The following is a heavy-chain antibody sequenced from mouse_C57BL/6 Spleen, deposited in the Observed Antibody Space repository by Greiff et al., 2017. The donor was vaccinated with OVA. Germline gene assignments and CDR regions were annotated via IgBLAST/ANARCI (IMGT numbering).Heavy chain of an antibody. CDR2: FYPGSGSI. Sequence: VQLQQSGADLVKPGASVKLSCKASGYTFTDYSIHWVNQTPGQGLEWIGCFYPGSGSIKYNQKFKDKATLTADKSSSTVYMERNSLTYEDSAVYICARHENEGYSWFAYWGQGTLVTVSA. V-gene: IGHV1-62-2*01. CDR3: ARHENEGYSWFAY. J-gene: IGHJ3*01. CDR1: GYTFTDYS.